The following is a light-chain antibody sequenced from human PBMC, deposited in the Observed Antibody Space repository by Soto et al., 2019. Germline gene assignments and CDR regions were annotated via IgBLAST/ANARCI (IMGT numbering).Light chain of an antibody. Sequence: DVVVTQSPLSLPVTLGQAASISCGSSQSPVHRDGNTYLSWFRQRPGQSPRRLIYKVSNREAGFPDRFSGSGSGTDFTLKISRVEAEDVGLYYCMQGSHWPPITFGQGTRLEIK. V-gene: IGKV2-30*02. J-gene: IGKJ5*01. CDR1: QSPVHRDGNTY. CDR2: KVS. CDR3: MQGSHWPPIT.